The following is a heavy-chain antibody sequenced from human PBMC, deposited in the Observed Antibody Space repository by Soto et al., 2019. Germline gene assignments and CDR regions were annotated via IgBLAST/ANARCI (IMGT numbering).Heavy chain of an antibody. D-gene: IGHD3-22*01. CDR2: IYYSGST. CDR3: ARAPAEVVTPFDY. CDR1: GGSISSGGYY. J-gene: IGHJ4*02. Sequence: SETLSLTCTVSGGSISSGGYYWSWIRQHPGKGLEWIGYIYYSGSTYYNPSLKSRVTISVDTSKNQFSLKLSSVTAADTAVYYCARAPAEVVTPFDYWGQGTLVTVS. V-gene: IGHV4-31*03.